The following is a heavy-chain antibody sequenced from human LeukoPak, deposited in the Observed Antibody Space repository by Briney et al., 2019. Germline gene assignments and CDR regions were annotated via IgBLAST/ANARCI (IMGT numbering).Heavy chain of an antibody. CDR2: ISGSGGTT. D-gene: IGHD2-15*01. J-gene: IGHJ4*02. V-gene: IGHV3-23*01. CDR1: AFTFSHYA. CDR3: AKDKIYCIGGTCYLGYFDY. Sequence: GGSLRLSCAASAFTFSHYAMTWVRQAPGTGLEWVSTISGSGGTTYYADSVKGRFTISRDNSKNTLYLQMNSLRAEDTAVYYCAKDKIYCIGGTCYLGYFDYWGQGTLVTVSS.